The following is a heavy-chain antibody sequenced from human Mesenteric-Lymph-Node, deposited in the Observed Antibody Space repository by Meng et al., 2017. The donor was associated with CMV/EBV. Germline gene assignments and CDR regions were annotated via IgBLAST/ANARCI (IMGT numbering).Heavy chain of an antibody. CDR3: ARPQEGTVGAEGGFGY. CDR1: GYTFTSYG. J-gene: IGHJ4*02. D-gene: IGHD1-26*01. V-gene: IGHV1-18*01. CDR2: ISAYNGNT. Sequence: ASVKVSCKASGYTFTSYGISWVRQAPGQGLEWMGWISAYNGNTNYAQKLQGRVTMTTDTSTSTAYMELRSLRSDDTAVYYCARPQEGTVGAEGGFGYWGQGTLVTVSS.